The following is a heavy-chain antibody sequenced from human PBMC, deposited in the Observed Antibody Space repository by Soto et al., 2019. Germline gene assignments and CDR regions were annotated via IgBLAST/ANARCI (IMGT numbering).Heavy chain of an antibody. CDR2: ISGSGGST. J-gene: IGHJ6*02. Sequence: EVQLLESGGGLVQPGGSLRLSCAASGFTFSSYAMSWVRQAPGKGLEWVSAISGSGGSTYYADSVKGRFTISRDNSKNTLYLQMNSLRAEDMAVYYCAKDFYIAAAGMYYGMDVWGQGTTVTVSS. V-gene: IGHV3-23*01. CDR3: AKDFYIAAAGMYYGMDV. CDR1: GFTFSSYA. D-gene: IGHD6-13*01.